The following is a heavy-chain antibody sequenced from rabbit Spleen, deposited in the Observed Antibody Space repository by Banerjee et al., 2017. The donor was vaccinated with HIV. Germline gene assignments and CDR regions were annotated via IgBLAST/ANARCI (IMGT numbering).Heavy chain of an antibody. Sequence: QSLEESGGDLVKPGASLTLTCTASGFSFSSSYWICWVRQAPGKGLEWIACIYAGDSGSTYYASWAKGRFTISKTSSPTMTLQMTTLTVAHTATYFCARVSATMTMVIIGYYLSLWGPGTLVTVS. V-gene: IGHV1S40*01. CDR1: GFSFSSSYW. D-gene: IGHD2-1*01. J-gene: IGHJ4*01. CDR2: IYAGDSGST. CDR3: ARVSATMTMVIIGYYLSL.